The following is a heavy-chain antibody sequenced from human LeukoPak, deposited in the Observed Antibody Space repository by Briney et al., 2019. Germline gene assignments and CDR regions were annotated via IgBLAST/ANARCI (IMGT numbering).Heavy chain of an antibody. J-gene: IGHJ4*02. D-gene: IGHD1-20*01. CDR2: INPNSGGT. CDR3: ARGVTGTTSGDFDY. V-gene: IGHV1-2*02. CDR1: GSPLTAN. Sequence: ASVKVSCKASGSPLTANILPWVGRAPDQGLEGMEGINPNSGGTNYAQKFQGRVTMTRDTSISTAYMELSRLRSDDTAVYYCARGVTGTTSGDFDYWGQGTLVTVSS.